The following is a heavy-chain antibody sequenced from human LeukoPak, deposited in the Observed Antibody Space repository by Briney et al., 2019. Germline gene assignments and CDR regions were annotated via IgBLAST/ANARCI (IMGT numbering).Heavy chain of an antibody. Sequence: GASVKVSCKVSGYTLTELSMHWVRQAPGKGLEWMGGFDPEDGETIYAQKFQGRVTITADESTSTAYMELSSLRSEDTAVYYCARGSSGWYRRYYFDYWGQGTLVTVSS. J-gene: IGHJ4*02. V-gene: IGHV1-24*01. D-gene: IGHD6-19*01. CDR3: ARGSSGWYRRYYFDY. CDR2: FDPEDGET. CDR1: GYTLTELS.